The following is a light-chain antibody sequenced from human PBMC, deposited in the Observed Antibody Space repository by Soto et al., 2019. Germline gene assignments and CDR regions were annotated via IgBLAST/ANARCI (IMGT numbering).Light chain of an antibody. CDR2: EVS. CDR3: SSNTSSSTYV. J-gene: IGLJ1*01. Sequence: QSALTQPASVSGSPGQSTTISCTGTSSDVGGYNYVSWYQQHPGKAPKLMIYEVSNRPSGVSNRFSGSKSGNTASLTISGLQAEDEADYYCSSNTSSSTYVFGTGTKVTVL. V-gene: IGLV2-14*01. CDR1: SSDVGGYNY.